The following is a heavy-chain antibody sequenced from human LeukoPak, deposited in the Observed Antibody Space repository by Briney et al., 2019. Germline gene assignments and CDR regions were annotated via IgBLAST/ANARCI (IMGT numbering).Heavy chain of an antibody. J-gene: IGHJ4*02. V-gene: IGHV3-23*01. CDR2: ISGSGGST. Sequence: GGSLRLSCAVSGFTFRSYGMSWVRQAPGKGLEWVSAISGSGGSTYYADSVKGRFTISRDNSKNTLYLQMNTLRAEDTAVYYCAAVTPPDYWGQGTLVTVSS. CDR1: GFTFRSYG. CDR3: AAVTPPDY. D-gene: IGHD4-23*01.